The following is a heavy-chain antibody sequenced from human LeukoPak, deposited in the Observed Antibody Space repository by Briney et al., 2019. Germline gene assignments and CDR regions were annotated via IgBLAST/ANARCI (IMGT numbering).Heavy chain of an antibody. V-gene: IGHV3-30*04. Sequence: GRSLRLSCAASGFTFSSYAMHWVRQAPGKGREGGAVISYDGSNKYYADSVKGRFTISRDNSKNTLYLQMNSLRAEDTAVYYCARDEQGSGWFGAFDIWGQGTMVTVSS. J-gene: IGHJ3*02. CDR3: ARDEQGSGWFGAFDI. D-gene: IGHD6-19*01. CDR1: GFTFSSYA. CDR2: ISYDGSNK.